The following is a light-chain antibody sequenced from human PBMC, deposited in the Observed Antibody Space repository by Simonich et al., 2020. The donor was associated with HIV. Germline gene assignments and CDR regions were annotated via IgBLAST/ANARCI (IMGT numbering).Light chain of an antibody. CDR1: QSVLYSSNNKNF. J-gene: IGKJ1*01. V-gene: IGKV4-1*01. Sequence: DIVMTQSPDSLAVSLGERATINCKSSQSVLYSSNNKNFLAWYQQKPGQHPKLLIYWASTRESGVPDRFSGSGSGTDFTLTISSLQAEDVAFYYCQQYYITPHTFGQGTKVEIK. CDR3: QQYYITPHT. CDR2: WAS.